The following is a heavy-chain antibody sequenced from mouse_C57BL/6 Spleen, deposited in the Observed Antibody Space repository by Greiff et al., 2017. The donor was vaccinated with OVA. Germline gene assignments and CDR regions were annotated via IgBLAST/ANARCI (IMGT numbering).Heavy chain of an antibody. CDR3: DRKGEYDVGAMDY. CDR1: GFSLTSYG. CDR2: IWSGGST. V-gene: IGHV2-2*01. D-gene: IGHD2-14*01. Sequence: VQLQQSGPGLVQPSQSLSITCTVSGFSLTSYGVHWVRQSPGKGLEWLGVIWSGGSTDYNAAFISRLSISKDNSKSQVFFKMNSLQADDTAIEDGDRKGEYDVGAMDYGGKGTSGTVSA. J-gene: IGHJ4*01.